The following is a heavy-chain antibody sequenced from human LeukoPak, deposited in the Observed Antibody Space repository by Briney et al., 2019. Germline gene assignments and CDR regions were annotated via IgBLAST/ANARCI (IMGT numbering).Heavy chain of an antibody. V-gene: IGHV4-61*02. D-gene: IGHD1-26*01. Sequence: SQTLSLTCTVSGGAINSGSYYWSWIRQPAGKGLEWIGRIFTRGSTNYNPSLESRVTISVDTSKNQLSLKLSSVTAADTAVYYCARDGKISPYYGMDVWGQGTTVTVSS. J-gene: IGHJ6*02. CDR3: ARDGKISPYYGMDV. CDR2: IFTRGST. CDR1: GGAINSGSYY.